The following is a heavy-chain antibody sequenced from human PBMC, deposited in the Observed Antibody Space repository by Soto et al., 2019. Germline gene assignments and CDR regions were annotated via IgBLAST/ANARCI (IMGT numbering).Heavy chain of an antibody. CDR2: TYFNGST. CDR1: GGSISHYP. J-gene: IGHJ5*02. V-gene: IGHV4-59*01. Sequence: QLQLQESGPGLVKPSETLSLSCIVSGGSISHYPWSWIRQSPGKGLQWIGYTYFNGSTKYNPSLRSRVSISVDMSKNRLSLTLTSVTAADTAVYYCARSFYPWGQGTLVNVSS. CDR3: ARSFYP.